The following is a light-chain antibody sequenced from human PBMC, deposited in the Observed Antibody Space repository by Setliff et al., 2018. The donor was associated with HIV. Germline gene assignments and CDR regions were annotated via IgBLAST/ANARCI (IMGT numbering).Light chain of an antibody. CDR2: DDN. J-gene: IGLJ1*01. CDR3: QVWDSSRDHYV. Sequence: SYELTQPPSVSVAPGKTARITCGGNNIGSKSVHWYQQKPGQAPVLVVYDDNDRPSGIPERFSGSNSGNTATLTISRVEAGDEADYYCQVWDSSRDHYVFGTGTKVTVL. V-gene: IGLV3-21*03. CDR1: NIGSKS.